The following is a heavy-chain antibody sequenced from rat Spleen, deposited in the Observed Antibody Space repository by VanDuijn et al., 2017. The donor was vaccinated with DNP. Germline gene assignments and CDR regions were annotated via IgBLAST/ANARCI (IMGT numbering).Heavy chain of an antibody. CDR2: ISPRGSRT. Sequence: VQLKESGPGLVQPSQTLSLTCTVSGFSLTSYHVHWVRQAPRKGLEWVAAISPRGSRTYYPDSVKGRFTISRDNAKNTLYLQMNSLRSEDTATYYCARDSNYGGGVRFAYWGQGTLVTVSS. CDR1: GFSLTSYH. V-gene: IGHV5-19*01. D-gene: IGHD1-11*01. CDR3: ARDSNYGGGVRFAY. J-gene: IGHJ3*01.